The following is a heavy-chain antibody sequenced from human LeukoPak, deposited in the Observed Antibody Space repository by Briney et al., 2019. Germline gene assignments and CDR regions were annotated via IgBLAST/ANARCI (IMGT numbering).Heavy chain of an antibody. V-gene: IGHV3-74*01. CDR3: ARGGYGHGFDI. CDR2: VDNDGSDT. J-gene: IGHJ3*02. D-gene: IGHD5-12*01. Sequence: PGGSLRLSCAASGFSFTNYWMHWVRQSPGKGLEWVSRVDNDGSDTIYADSVRGRFTISRDNAQNTVFLQMNSLRVEDTAVYYCARGGYGHGFDIWGRGTMVTVSS. CDR1: GFSFTNYW.